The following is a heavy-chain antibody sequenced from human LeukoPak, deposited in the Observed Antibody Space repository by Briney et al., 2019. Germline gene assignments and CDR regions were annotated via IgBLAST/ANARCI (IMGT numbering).Heavy chain of an antibody. CDR3: ATEHAIYFYSVLDV. D-gene: IGHD5/OR15-5a*01. CDR2: IPSDGLRA. Sequence: PWGSLRLSCAASGFGLSAHGIHWVRQAPGKGLEWLAAIPSDGLRAYYEGSVKARFTVSRDQNTVFLRMYSLRPEDTAVYFCATEHAIYFYSVLDVWGQGTTVTVSS. CDR1: GFGLSAHG. J-gene: IGHJ6*02. V-gene: IGHV3-30*03.